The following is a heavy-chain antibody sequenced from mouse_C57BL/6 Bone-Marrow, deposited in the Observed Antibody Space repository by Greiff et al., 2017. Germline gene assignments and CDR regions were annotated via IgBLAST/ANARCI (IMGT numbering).Heavy chain of an antibody. CDR1: GYAFSSSW. V-gene: IGHV1-82*01. CDR2: IYPGDGDT. Sequence: QVQLKESGPELVKPGASVKISCKASGYAFSSSWMNWVKQRPGKGLEWIGRIYPGDGDTNYNGKFKGKATLTADKSSSTAYMQLSSLTSEDSAVYFCARFFYYGSDWYFDVWGTGTTVTVSS. J-gene: IGHJ1*03. CDR3: ARFFYYGSDWYFDV. D-gene: IGHD1-1*01.